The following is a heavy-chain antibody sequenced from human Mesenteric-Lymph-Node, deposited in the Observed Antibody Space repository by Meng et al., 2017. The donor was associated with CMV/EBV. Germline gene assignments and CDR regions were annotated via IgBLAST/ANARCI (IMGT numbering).Heavy chain of an antibody. J-gene: IGHJ4*02. Sequence: QVLWSGWNLVQPDGSLRLSGAASGFSFSTYAVNWVRQAPGKGLEWVSTISILADVTHYADSVKGRFTISRDNSKTTLYLQMNSLRVDDTAVYYCAKDYDSSRMYAGNWGQGTLVTVSS. D-gene: IGHD3-22*01. V-gene: IGHV3-23*01. CDR2: ISILADVT. CDR3: AKDYDSSRMYAGN. CDR1: GFSFSTYA.